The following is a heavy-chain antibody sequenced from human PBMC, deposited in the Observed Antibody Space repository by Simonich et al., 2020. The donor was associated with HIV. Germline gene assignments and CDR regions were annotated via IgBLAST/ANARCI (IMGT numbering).Heavy chain of an antibody. CDR2: INHSGST. CDR3: ARGIRAGDFYSQYYYYMDV. D-gene: IGHD2-21*02. CDR1: GGSFSGYY. Sequence: QVQLQQWGAGLLKPSETLSLTCAVYGGSFSGYYWIWIRQAPGKGLEWIGEINHSGSTKYKPALKSRLTISADTSKNQFSLKLTSVTAADTAVYYCARGIRAGDFYSQYYYYMDVWGKGTTVIVSS. J-gene: IGHJ6*03. V-gene: IGHV4-34*01.